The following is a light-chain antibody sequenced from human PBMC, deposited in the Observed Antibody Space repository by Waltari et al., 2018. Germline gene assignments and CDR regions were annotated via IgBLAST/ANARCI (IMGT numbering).Light chain of an antibody. CDR1: SPHIRSNP. CDR3: ATWDDSLNGPL. CDR2: RDN. Sequence: QSVLTQPPSASGTPGQRVTIPCSGSSPHIRSNPATWYQPPPGTAPKLLIYRDNQRPSGVPDRFSGSKSGTSASLAISGLQSEHEATYYCATWDDSLNGPLFGGGTMLTVL. J-gene: IGLJ2*01. V-gene: IGLV1-44*01.